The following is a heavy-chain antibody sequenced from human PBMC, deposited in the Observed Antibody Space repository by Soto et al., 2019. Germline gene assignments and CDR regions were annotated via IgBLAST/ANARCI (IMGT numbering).Heavy chain of an antibody. CDR2: ISGSGGST. CDR3: AKGYCSGGSCSDPYYYYGMDV. D-gene: IGHD2-15*01. Sequence: GGSLRLSCAASGFTFSSYAMSWVRQAPGKGLEWVSAISGSGGSTYYADSVKGRFTISRDNSKNTLYLQMNSLRAEDTAVYYCAKGYCSGGSCSDPYYYYGMDVWGQGTTVTVSS. CDR1: GFTFSSYA. J-gene: IGHJ6*02. V-gene: IGHV3-23*01.